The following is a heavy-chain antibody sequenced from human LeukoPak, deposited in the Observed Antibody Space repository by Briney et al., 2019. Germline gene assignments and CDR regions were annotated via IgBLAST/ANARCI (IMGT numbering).Heavy chain of an antibody. V-gene: IGHV4-59*01. J-gene: IGHJ4*02. D-gene: IGHD1-1*01. CDR3: ARAGDWNDVIDF. CDR2: VYHTGST. CDR1: GDSISSSY. Sequence: SETLSLTCTVSGDSISSSYWSWLRQPPGKGVEWIGYVYHTGSTNYNPSLKSRVTISIDTSKNQFSLKLNSVTAADTAVYYCARAGDWNDVIDFWGQGTLVTVSS.